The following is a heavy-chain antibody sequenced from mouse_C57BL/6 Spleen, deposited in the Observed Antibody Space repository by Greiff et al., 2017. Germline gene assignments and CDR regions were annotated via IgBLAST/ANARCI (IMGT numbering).Heavy chain of an antibody. Sequence: EVQLVESGGGLVQPGGSMKLSCAASGFTFSDAWMDWVRQSPEKGLEWVAEIRNKANNHATYYAESVKGRFTISRDDSKSSVYLQMNSLRAEDTGIYYCTRSRQLRFAWFAYWGQGTLVTVSA. J-gene: IGHJ3*01. CDR3: TRSRQLRFAWFAY. CDR1: GFTFSDAW. CDR2: IRNKANNHAT. D-gene: IGHD3-2*02. V-gene: IGHV6-6*01.